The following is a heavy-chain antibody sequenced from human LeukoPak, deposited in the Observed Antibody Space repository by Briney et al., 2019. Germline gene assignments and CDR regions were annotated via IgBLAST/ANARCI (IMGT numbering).Heavy chain of an antibody. D-gene: IGHD4-17*01. CDR2: IYNYGST. CDR1: GGSISSHY. J-gene: IGHJ4*02. CDR3: ARDDNADFGVFDY. V-gene: IGHV4-59*11. Sequence: SETLSLTCTVSGGSISSHYWNWIRQPPAKGLEWIGCIYNYGSTNYNPALKSRVSISVDTSKTQFSLPLNSVTAADTAVYYCARDDNADFGVFDYWGQGILVTVSS.